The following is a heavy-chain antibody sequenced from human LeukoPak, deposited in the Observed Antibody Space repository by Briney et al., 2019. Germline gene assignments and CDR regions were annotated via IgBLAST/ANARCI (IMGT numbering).Heavy chain of an antibody. CDR2: IIPIFGTA. CDR3: ARGRMATKTNYFDY. CDR1: VGTFSSYA. Sequence: ASVKVSCKGSVGTFSSYAISWVRQAPGQGREWMGGIIPIFGTAHYAHKFHGRVTITTDESTSTAYMGLSSLRSEDTAVYYCARGRMATKTNYFDYWGQGTLVTVS. V-gene: IGHV1-69*05. D-gene: IGHD5-24*01. J-gene: IGHJ4*02.